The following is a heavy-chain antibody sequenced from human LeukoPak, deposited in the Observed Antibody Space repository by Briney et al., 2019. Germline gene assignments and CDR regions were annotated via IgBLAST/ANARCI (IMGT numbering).Heavy chain of an antibody. CDR3: AKDISGAAGPYYYYGMDV. CDR2: IYSGGST. V-gene: IGHV3-53*05. D-gene: IGHD6-13*01. CDR1: GFTVSSNY. Sequence: PGGSLRLSCAASGFTVSSNYMSWVRQAPGKGLEWVSVIYSGGSTYYADSVKGRFTISRDNAKNSLYLQMNSLRAEDTALYYCAKDISGAAGPYYYYGMDVWGQGTTVTVSS. J-gene: IGHJ6*02.